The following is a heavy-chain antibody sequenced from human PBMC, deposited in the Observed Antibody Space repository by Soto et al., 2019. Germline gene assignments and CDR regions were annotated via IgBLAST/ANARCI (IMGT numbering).Heavy chain of an antibody. CDR1: GGTFSSYA. CDR2: IIPILGIA. Sequence: APVKVSCKASGGTFSSYAISWVRQAPGQGLEWMGRIIPILGIANYAQKFQGRVTITADKSTSTAYMELSSLRSEDTAVYYCARLGEGVGAYTKNYYYYGMDVWGQGTTVTVSS. CDR3: ARLGEGVGAYTKNYYYYGMDV. J-gene: IGHJ6*02. V-gene: IGHV1-69*04. D-gene: IGHD1-26*01.